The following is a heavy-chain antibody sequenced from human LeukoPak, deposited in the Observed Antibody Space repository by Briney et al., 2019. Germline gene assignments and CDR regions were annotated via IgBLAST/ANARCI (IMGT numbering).Heavy chain of an antibody. CDR3: ARAGPPAFDP. V-gene: IGHV3-7*01. Sequence: GESLRLSCVASGLSISGQWMNWVRQAPGQGLEWVANIKHDGSEEYYVDSVKGRFTISRDDGRNSVSLQMNSVRAEDTAVYYCARAGPPAFDPWGQGTLVTVSS. J-gene: IGHJ5*02. CDR2: IKHDGSEE. CDR1: GLSISGQW.